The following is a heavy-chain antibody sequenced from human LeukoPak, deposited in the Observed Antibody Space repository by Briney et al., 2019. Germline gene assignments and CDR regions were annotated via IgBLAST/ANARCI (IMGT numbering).Heavy chain of an antibody. Sequence: ASETLSLTCGVSSGSLSGYSWGWIRQPPGKGLEWVGEISHSGITNYNASLKSRVTISLKKSESQFSLTLSSVTAADTAVYYCTRQSGTVTPIDYWSQGTLVTVSS. J-gene: IGHJ4*02. CDR1: SGSLSGYS. V-gene: IGHV4-34*01. CDR3: TRQSGTVTPIDY. CDR2: ISHSGIT. D-gene: IGHD4-17*01.